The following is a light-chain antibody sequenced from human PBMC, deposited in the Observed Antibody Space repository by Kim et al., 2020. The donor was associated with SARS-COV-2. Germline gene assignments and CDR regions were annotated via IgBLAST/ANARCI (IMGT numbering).Light chain of an antibody. Sequence: SYELTQPPSVSVSPGQTASITCSGYKLGDKYVSWYQQKPGQSPVVVIYQDNQRPSGIPERFSGSNSGNTATLTISGTQAMDEADDYCQAWDSGTQNYVFGTGTKVTVL. CDR2: QDN. V-gene: IGLV3-1*01. CDR3: QAWDSGTQNYV. J-gene: IGLJ1*01. CDR1: KLGDKY.